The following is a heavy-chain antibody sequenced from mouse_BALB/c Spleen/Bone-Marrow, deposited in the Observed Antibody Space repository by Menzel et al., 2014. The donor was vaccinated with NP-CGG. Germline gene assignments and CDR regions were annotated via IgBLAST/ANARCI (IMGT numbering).Heavy chain of an antibody. CDR2: IDPANGST. Sequence: VQLQQPGAELVKPGASVKLSCTASGFNIKDTYMHWVKQRPEQGLEWIGRIDPANGSTKYDPKFQGKATITADTSSNTAYLQLSSLTSEDTAVYYCASYYYGSSTFAYWGQGTLVTVSA. D-gene: IGHD1-1*01. V-gene: IGHV14-3*02. J-gene: IGHJ3*01. CDR1: GFNIKDTY. CDR3: ASYYYGSSTFAY.